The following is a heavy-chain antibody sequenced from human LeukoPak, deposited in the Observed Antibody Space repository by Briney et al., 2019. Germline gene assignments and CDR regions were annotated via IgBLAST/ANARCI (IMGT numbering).Heavy chain of an antibody. J-gene: IGHJ5*02. V-gene: IGHV1-2*02. D-gene: IGHD3-22*01. CDR2: INPNSGDT. CDR1: GYTFTGYY. CDR3: ARDSGDYYDSSGYYNWFDP. Sequence: GASVKVSCKASGYTFTGYYVHWVRQGPGQGLEWMGWINPNSGDTNYAQNFQGRVTMTRDTSISTAYMELSRLRSDDTAVYYCARDSGDYYDSSGYYNWFDPWGQGTLVTVSS.